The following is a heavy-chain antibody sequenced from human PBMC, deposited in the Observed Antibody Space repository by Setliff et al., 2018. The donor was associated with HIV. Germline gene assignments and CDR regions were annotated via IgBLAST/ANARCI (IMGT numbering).Heavy chain of an antibody. Sequence: GESLKISCKGSGYTFSDYWIGWVRQMPGKGLEWMGIVYPGDSSPKYSPSFQGQVTISADDTAVYYCARCFLGWGDRWSVDAFDIWGQGTMVTVSS. CDR2: VYPGDSSP. CDR3: DI. V-gene: IGHV5-51*01. J-gene: IGHJ3*02. D-gene: IGHD3-10*01. CDR1: GYTFSDYW.